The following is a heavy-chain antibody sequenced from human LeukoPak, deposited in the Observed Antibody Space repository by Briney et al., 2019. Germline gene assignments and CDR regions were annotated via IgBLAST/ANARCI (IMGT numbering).Heavy chain of an antibody. CDR3: AREGVWQQLAD. CDR1: GGSFSGYY. Sequence: SETLSLTCAVYGGSFSGYYWSWIRQPPGKGLEWIGEINHSGSTNYNPSLKSRVTISVDTSKNQFSLKLSSVTPEDTAVYYCAREGVWQQLADWGQGTLVTVSS. J-gene: IGHJ4*02. V-gene: IGHV4-34*01. D-gene: IGHD6-13*01. CDR2: INHSGST.